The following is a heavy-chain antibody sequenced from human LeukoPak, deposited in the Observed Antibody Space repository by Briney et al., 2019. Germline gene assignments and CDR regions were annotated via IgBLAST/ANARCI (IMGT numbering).Heavy chain of an antibody. Sequence: ASVKISCKASGYTVTDCYMHWVPQAPGKGLEWMGRIDPEDGETKYSEKFQGRVTVTADTTTDTVFMELSGLTSEDTAVYYCAKASLQSLPINGRYSHLPEHWGQGTLVTVSS. CDR1: GYTVTDCY. D-gene: IGHD6-19*01. CDR3: AKASLQSLPINGRYSHLPEH. V-gene: IGHV1-69-2*01. CDR2: IDPEDGET. J-gene: IGHJ4*02.